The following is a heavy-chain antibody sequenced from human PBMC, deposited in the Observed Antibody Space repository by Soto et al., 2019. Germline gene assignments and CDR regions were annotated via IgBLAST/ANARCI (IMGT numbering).Heavy chain of an antibody. V-gene: IGHV1-69*02. J-gene: IGHJ5*02. CDR2: IIPILGIA. D-gene: IGHD6-13*01. CDR3: ARGGYSSSWYNWFDP. Sequence: SVKVSCKASGGTFSSYTISWVRQAPGQGLEWMGRIIPILGIANYAQKFQGRVTITADKSTSTAYMELSSLRSEDTAVYYCARGGYSSSWYNWFDPWGQGTLVTVSS. CDR1: GGTFSSYT.